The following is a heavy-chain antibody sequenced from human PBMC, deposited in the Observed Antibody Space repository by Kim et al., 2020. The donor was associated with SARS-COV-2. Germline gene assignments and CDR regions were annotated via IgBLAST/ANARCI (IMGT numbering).Heavy chain of an antibody. V-gene: IGHV4-39*01. CDR2: IYYSGST. D-gene: IGHD3-3*01. Sequence: SETLSLTCTVSGGSISSSSYYWGWIRQPPGKGLEWIGSIYYSGSTYYNPSLKSRVTISVDTSKNQFSLKLSSVTAADTAVYYCARHIGDFWSGYYLSNWFDPWGQGTLVTVSS. CDR3: ARHIGDFWSGYYLSNWFDP. J-gene: IGHJ5*02. CDR1: GGSISSSSYY.